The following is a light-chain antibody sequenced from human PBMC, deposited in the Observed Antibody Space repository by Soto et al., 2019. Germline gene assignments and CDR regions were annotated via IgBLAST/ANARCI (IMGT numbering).Light chain of an antibody. J-gene: IGKJ1*01. Sequence: EIVLTQSPGTLSLSPGERATLSCRASQSVSSNYLAWYQQKPGQAPRLLIYGASTRTTGIPARFSGSGSWTEVTLTISSRQSEDVSVDYCQQYNNWPWTFGQGTKVDIK. V-gene: IGKV3-15*01. CDR2: GAS. CDR1: QSVSSN. CDR3: QQYNNWPWT.